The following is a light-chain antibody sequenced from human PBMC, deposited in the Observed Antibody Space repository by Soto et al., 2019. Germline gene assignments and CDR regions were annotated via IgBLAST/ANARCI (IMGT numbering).Light chain of an antibody. V-gene: IGLV1-44*01. CDR2: IND. Sequence: QSVLTQPPSASGTPGQRVTISCSGSSSNIGDNPVNWYQQVPGAAPKLLIYINDQRPSGVPDRFSVSKSGTSASLAISGLQAEDEADYYCASWDDSLNALFGTGTKVTV. CDR1: SSNIGDNP. J-gene: IGLJ1*01. CDR3: ASWDDSLNAL.